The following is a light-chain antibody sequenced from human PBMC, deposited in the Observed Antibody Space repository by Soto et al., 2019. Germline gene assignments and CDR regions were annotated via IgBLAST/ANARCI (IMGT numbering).Light chain of an antibody. V-gene: IGKV3-20*01. CDR2: GSS. CDR1: QSVSPTY. CDR3: QQYGSSGT. Sequence: DIVLTPSPGTLSLSPGERATLFCRSIQSVSPTYFASSQQKPPQEHRLLIYGSSNSATLIPDRCSGSGSVTDFTLTISRLEPEDFAVYYCQQYGSSGTFGQGTKVDIK. J-gene: IGKJ1*01.